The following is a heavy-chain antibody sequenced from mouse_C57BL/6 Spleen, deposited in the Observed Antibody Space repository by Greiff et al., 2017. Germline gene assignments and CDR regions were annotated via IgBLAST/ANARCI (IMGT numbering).Heavy chain of an antibody. Sequence: QVQLKQSGAELVRPGTSVKVSCKASGYAFTNYLIEWVKQRPGQGLEWIGVINPGSGGTNYNEKFKGKATLTADKSSSTAYMQLSSLTSEDSAVYFCARGGPNWDGGYFDVWGTGTTVTVSS. CDR1: GYAFTNYL. CDR2: INPGSGGT. J-gene: IGHJ1*03. CDR3: ARGGPNWDGGYFDV. V-gene: IGHV1-54*01. D-gene: IGHD4-1*01.